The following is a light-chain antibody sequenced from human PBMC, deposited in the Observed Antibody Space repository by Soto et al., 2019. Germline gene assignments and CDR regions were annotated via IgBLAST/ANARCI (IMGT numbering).Light chain of an antibody. CDR2: DDG. CDR1: NIGGKS. V-gene: IGLV3-21*02. Sequence: SYELTQPPSVSVAPGQTARITCGGNNIGGKSLHWYQQKPGQAPVLVVYDDGDRPSGIPERFSGSNPGNTATLTISRVEAGDEADYYCQVWDNNYDHYVFGTGTKVTVL. J-gene: IGLJ1*01. CDR3: QVWDNNYDHYV.